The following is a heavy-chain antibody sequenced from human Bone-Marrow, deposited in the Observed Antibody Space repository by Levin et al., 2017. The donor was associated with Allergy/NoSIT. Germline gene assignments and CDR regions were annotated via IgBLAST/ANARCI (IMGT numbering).Heavy chain of an antibody. CDR2: ISYSGST. Sequence: SETLSLTCSVSGGSVRGENYYWSWIRQPPGKRLEWIGYISYSGSTTYSPSLESRVTISLGASENQFSLRLSSLTAADTAVYYCARDHGDSSDAFAIWGQGTMVTVSS. V-gene: IGHV4-61*01. J-gene: IGHJ3*02. D-gene: IGHD4-17*01. CDR1: GGSVRGENYY. CDR3: ARDHGDSSDAFAI.